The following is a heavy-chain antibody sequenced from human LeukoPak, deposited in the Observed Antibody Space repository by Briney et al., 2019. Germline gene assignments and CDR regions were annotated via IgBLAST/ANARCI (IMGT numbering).Heavy chain of an antibody. CDR1: GFTFSDYS. J-gene: IGHJ4*02. CDR2: IDSGSSTI. D-gene: IGHD5-12*01. V-gene: IGHV3-48*02. Sequence: GGSVRLSCAASGFTFSDYSMNWVRQAPGKGLEWVSHIDSGSSTIYYVDSVEGRFTISRDNAKHSLYLQMNSLRDEETDVYHCARTRSKVGTPTFDYWGQGTLVTVSS. CDR3: ARTRSKVGTPTFDY.